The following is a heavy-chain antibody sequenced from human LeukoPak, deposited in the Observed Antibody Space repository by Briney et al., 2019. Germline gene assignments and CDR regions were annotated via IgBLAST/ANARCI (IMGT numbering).Heavy chain of an antibody. Sequence: PSETLSLTCTVSGGSISSYYWSWIRQPPGKGLEWIGYIYYSGSTDYNPSLKSRVTISVDTSKHQFSLKLSSVTAADTAVYYCARAQRRYYFDYWGQGTLVTVSS. CDR3: ARAQRRYYFDY. CDR2: IYYSGST. J-gene: IGHJ4*02. V-gene: IGHV4-59*01. CDR1: GGSISSYY.